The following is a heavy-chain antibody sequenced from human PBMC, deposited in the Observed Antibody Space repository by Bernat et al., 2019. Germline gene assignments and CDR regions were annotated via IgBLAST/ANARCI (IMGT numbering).Heavy chain of an antibody. Sequence: QVTLRESGPALVKPTQTLTLTCTFSGFSLSTSGMCVSWIRQPPGKALEWLALIDWDDDKYYSTSLKTRLTISKDTSKNQVVLTMTNMDPVDTATYYCARISVHYDILTGYCNAFDIWGQGTMVTVSS. D-gene: IGHD3-9*01. CDR1: GFSLSTSGMC. J-gene: IGHJ3*02. CDR2: IDWDDDK. CDR3: ARISVHYDILTGYCNAFDI. V-gene: IGHV2-70*01.